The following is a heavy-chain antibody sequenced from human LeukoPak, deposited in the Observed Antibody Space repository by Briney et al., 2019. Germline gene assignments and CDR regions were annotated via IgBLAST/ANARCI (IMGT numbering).Heavy chain of an antibody. CDR2: IYYSGST. CDR1: GGSISSYY. V-gene: IGHV4-59*12. D-gene: IGHD5-18*01. Sequence: SETLSLTCTVSGGSISSYYWSWIRQPPGKGLEWIGYIYYSGSTNYNPSLKSRVTISVDTSKNQFSLKLSSVTAADTAVYYCATTMKSYGSRNDAFDIWGQGTMVTVSS. J-gene: IGHJ3*02. CDR3: ATTMKSYGSRNDAFDI.